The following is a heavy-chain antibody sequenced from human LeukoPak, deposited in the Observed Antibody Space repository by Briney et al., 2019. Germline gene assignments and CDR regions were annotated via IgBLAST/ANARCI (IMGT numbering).Heavy chain of an antibody. J-gene: IGHJ3*02. V-gene: IGHV4-59*01. Sequence: SETLSLTCTVSGGSISSSYWSWIRQPPGKGLEWIGYIYYSGSTNYNPSLKSRVTISVDTSKNQFSLKLSSVTAADTAVYYCAREEAERAAAGMNAFDIWGQGTMVTVSS. CDR2: IYYSGST. CDR3: AREEAERAAAGMNAFDI. D-gene: IGHD6-13*01. CDR1: GGSISSSY.